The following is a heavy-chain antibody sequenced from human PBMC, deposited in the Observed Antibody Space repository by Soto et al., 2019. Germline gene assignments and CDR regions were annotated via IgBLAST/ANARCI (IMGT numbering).Heavy chain of an antibody. D-gene: IGHD3-3*01. Sequence: LRLSCAASGFIFSSFAMAWVRQAPGRGLEWLSLMSGTGDGTFYADSVKGRFTISRDNSKTILYRHMNSLTVEDTAVYFCAKADSFWSGHSQNYLDHWGQGALVTVSS. V-gene: IGHV3-23*01. CDR1: GFIFSSFA. CDR2: MSGTGDGT. CDR3: AKADSFWSGHSQNYLDH. J-gene: IGHJ4*02.